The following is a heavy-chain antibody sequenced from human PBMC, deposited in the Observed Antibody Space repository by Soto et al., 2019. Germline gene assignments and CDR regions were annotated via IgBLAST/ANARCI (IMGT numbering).Heavy chain of an antibody. CDR1: GYTFSSHS. V-gene: IGHV1-18*01. Sequence: QAQLVQSGAEVKKPGASVKVSCKASGYTFSSHSISWVRQAPGQGLEWMGRISADNTNIKYAQKFRGRVTMTTDTSTSTVDMELRNLRSDDTAVYYCARCIQQDYYYGMDVWGQGTTVSVSS. J-gene: IGHJ6*02. CDR3: ARCIQQDYYYGMDV. D-gene: IGHD5-18*01. CDR2: ISADNTNI.